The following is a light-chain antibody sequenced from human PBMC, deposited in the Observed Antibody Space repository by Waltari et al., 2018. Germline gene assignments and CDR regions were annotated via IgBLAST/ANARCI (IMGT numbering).Light chain of an antibody. CDR3: SSYTSSSPVV. CDR1: SSDVGGYNY. J-gene: IGLJ2*01. V-gene: IGLV2-14*03. Sequence: QSALTQPASVSGSPGQSITISCTGTSSDVGGYNYVPWYQQHPGKAPKLMIYDVSNRPSGVSNRFSVSKSGNTASLTISGLQAEDEADYYCSSYTSSSPVVFGGGTKLTVL. CDR2: DVS.